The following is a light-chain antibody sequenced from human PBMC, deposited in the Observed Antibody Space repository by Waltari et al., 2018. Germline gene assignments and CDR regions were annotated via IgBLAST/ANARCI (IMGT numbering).Light chain of an antibody. Sequence: QSVLTQPPSVSGTPGQRVTISCSGSSSNIGSNTVNWYQQLPGTAPKLLIYSNNQRPSGVPDRISGSRSGTSASLAVSGRQSEDEADYYCAVWDGSLNAYVFGAGTKVTVL. CDR1: SSNIGSNT. CDR2: SNN. CDR3: AVWDGSLNAYV. V-gene: IGLV1-44*01. J-gene: IGLJ1*01.